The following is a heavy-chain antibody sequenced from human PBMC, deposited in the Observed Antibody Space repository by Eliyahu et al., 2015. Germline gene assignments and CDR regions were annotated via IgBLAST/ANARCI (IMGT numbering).Heavy chain of an antibody. V-gene: IGHV3-23*01. CDR1: GXTFSTYA. CDR2: ISGSGGST. J-gene: IGHJ3*02. CDR3: AKDSEPLRGATSAFDI. Sequence: EVQLLESGGGLVQPGGSLRLSCAASGXTFSTYAMSWVRQAPGKGLEWVSAISGSGGSTYYADSVKGRFTISRDNSKNTLYLQMNSLRAEDTAVYYCAKDSEPLRGATSAFDIWGQGTMVTVSS. D-gene: IGHD1-26*01.